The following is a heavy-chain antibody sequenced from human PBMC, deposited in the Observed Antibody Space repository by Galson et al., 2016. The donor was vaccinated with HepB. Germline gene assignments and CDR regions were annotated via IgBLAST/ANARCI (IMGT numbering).Heavy chain of an antibody. CDR3: ARKATTPYYFDC. D-gene: IGHD5-24*01. CDR1: GFTLSDYY. Sequence: SLRLSCAASGFTLSDYYMSWIRQAPGKGLEWVSYISSSTTYTNYADSVKGRFTISRDNAKNSLYLQMNSLRAEDTAVYYCARKATTPYYFDCWGQGTLVTVSS. J-gene: IGHJ4*02. V-gene: IGHV3-11*06. CDR2: ISSSTTYT.